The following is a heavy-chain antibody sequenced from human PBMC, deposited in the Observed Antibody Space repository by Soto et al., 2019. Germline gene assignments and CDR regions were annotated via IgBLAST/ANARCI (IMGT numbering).Heavy chain of an antibody. CDR1: GYTFANSW. V-gene: IGHV5-51*01. D-gene: IGHD4-17*01. Sequence: GESLKISCYGSGYTFANSWIAWVRQMPGKCLEWMGIIYPGDSDSRYSPSFQGQVTISADKSISTAYLQWTSLRASDTAMYYCASSPSSFDRSDTTSHSFDYSGQGTLVTVSS. J-gene: IGHJ4*02. CDR2: IYPGDSDS. CDR3: ASSPSSFDRSDTTSHSFDY.